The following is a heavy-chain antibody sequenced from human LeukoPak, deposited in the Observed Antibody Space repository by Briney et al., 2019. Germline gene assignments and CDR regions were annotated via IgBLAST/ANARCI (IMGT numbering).Heavy chain of an antibody. D-gene: IGHD4-17*01. CDR3: ARDWAAVTISWFDP. J-gene: IGHJ5*02. CDR1: AFTFSSYA. Sequence: GGSLRLSCAASAFTFSSYAMHWVRQAPGKGLEWVAVISYDGSNKYYADSMKGRFTISRDNSKNTLYLQMNSLRAEDTAVYYCARDWAAVTISWFDPWGQGTLVTVSS. CDR2: ISYDGSNK. V-gene: IGHV3-30-3*01.